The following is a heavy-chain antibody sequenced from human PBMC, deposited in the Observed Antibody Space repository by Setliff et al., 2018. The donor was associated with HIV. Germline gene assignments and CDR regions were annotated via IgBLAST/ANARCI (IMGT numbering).Heavy chain of an antibody. CDR3: ARGRGSSSSWPIDY. J-gene: IGHJ4*02. D-gene: IGHD6-13*01. V-gene: IGHV4-39*01. CDR2: VYYSGTT. CDR1: GDSISNSDYY. Sequence: TSETLSLTCTVSGDSISNSDYYWGWIRQPPGKGLEWIGSVYYSGTTYYNPSLKSRFSISIYKSKNQFSLRLSSVTAADTAVYFCARGRGSSSSWPIDYWGQGTLVTVSS.